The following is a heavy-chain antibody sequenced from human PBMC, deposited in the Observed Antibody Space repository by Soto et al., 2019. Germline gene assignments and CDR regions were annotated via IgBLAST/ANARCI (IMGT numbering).Heavy chain of an antibody. CDR3: ARGRITMARGVIGDYYYYYGMDV. CDR2: INHSGST. CDR1: GASISSYNY. V-gene: IGHV4-34*01. D-gene: IGHD3-10*01. Sequence: SETLSLTCNVSGASISSYNYWGWIRQPPGKGLEWIGEINHSGSTNYNPSLKSRVTISVDTSKNQFSLKLSSVTAADTAVYYCARGRITMARGVIGDYYYYYGMDVWGQGTTVTVSS. J-gene: IGHJ6*02.